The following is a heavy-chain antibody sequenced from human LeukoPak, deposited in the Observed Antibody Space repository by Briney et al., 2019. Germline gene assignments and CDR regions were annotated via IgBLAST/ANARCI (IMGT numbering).Heavy chain of an antibody. D-gene: IGHD2-8*01. CDR3: ARSVSSYYYMDV. CDR1: GGSISSSSYY. Sequence: SGTLSLTCTVSGGSISSSSYYWGWIRQPPGKGLEWIGSIYYSGSTYYNPSLKSRVTISVDTSKNQFSLKLSSVTAADTAVYYCARSVSSYYYMDVWGKGTTVTVSS. J-gene: IGHJ6*03. CDR2: IYYSGST. V-gene: IGHV4-39*07.